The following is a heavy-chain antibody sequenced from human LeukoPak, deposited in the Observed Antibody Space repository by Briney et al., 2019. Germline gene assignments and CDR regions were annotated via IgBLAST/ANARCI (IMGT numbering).Heavy chain of an antibody. Sequence: GGSLRLSCAASGFTFSSYGMSWVRQAPGKGLEWVSAISGSGGSTYYADSVKGRFTISRDNSKNTLYLQMNSLRAEDTAVYYCAKDPGTAVAGSRADYWGQGTLVTVSS. CDR3: AKDPGTAVAGSRADY. CDR2: ISGSGGST. CDR1: GFTFSSYG. V-gene: IGHV3-23*01. J-gene: IGHJ4*02. D-gene: IGHD6-19*01.